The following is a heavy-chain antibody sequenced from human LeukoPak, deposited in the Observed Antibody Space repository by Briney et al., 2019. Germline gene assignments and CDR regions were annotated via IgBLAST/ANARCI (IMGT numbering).Heavy chain of an antibody. J-gene: IGHJ4*02. D-gene: IGHD3-16*02. CDR2: ISGSCGNT. V-gene: IGHV3-23*01. CDR3: AKDVGVILFDY. CDR1: VFTYRDYA. Sequence: GGTLRLSYASSVFTYRDYAMSWVRRAPGKGLEGVSTISGSCGNTHYADSVKGRFTISRYNSKNTLYLQMNSLRDEDTDIYYCAKDVGVILFDYWGQGTLVTVSS.